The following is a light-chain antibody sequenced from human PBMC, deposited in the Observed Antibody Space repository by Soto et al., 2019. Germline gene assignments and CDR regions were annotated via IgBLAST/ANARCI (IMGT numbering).Light chain of an antibody. CDR2: DVS. V-gene: IGLV2-14*01. CDR1: SSDVGGYNY. CDR3: SSYTSTSAVV. J-gene: IGLJ2*01. Sequence: QSVLTQPACVSGSPGQSITISCTGTSSDVGGYNYVSWYQQHPGKAPKLMIYDVSNRPSGVSNRFSGSKSDNTASLAISGLQAEDEADYYCSSYTSTSAVVFGGGTKLTVL.